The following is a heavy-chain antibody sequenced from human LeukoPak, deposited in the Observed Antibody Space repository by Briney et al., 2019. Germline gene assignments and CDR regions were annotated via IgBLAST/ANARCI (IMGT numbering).Heavy chain of an antibody. J-gene: IGHJ5*02. Sequence: ASVKVSCKASGYTFTSYDINWVRQATGQGLEWTGWMNPNSGNTGYAQKFQGRVTITRNTSISTAYMELSSLRSEDTAVYYCARNRMKTWFDPWGQGTLVTVSS. CDR1: GYTFTSYD. CDR2: MNPNSGNT. V-gene: IGHV1-8*03. CDR3: ARNRMKTWFDP. D-gene: IGHD2-8*01.